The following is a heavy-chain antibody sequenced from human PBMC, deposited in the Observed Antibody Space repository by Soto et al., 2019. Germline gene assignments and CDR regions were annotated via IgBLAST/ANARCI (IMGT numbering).Heavy chain of an antibody. CDR1: GFTFSSYA. Sequence: GGCLRLSCAASGFTFSSYAMSWVRQAPGKGLEWVSAISGSGGSTYYADSVKGRFTISRDNSKNTLYLQMNSLRAEDTAVYYCAKDTYYYDSSGYYIPPHIWGQGTMVTVSS. CDR2: ISGSGGST. CDR3: AKDTYYYDSSGYYIPPHI. V-gene: IGHV3-23*01. J-gene: IGHJ3*02. D-gene: IGHD3-22*01.